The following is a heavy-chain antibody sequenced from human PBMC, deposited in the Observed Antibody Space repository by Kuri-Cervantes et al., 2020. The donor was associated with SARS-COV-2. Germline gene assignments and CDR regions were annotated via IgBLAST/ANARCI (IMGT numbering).Heavy chain of an antibody. Sequence: GGSLRLSCAASGFSFSNYAIHWVRQAPGKGLEWVAVISNDGNNKYYADSVRGRFTISRDNSKDTISLQMNSLRGEDTAVYYCAKDGVGSGYPDLKYMDVWGRGTTVTVSS. CDR1: GFSFSNYA. D-gene: IGHD3-3*01. CDR2: ISNDGNNK. J-gene: IGHJ6*03. V-gene: IGHV3-30*04. CDR3: AKDGVGSGYPDLKYMDV.